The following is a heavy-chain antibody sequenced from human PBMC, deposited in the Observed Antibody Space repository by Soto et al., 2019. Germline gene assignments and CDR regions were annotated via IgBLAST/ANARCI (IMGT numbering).Heavy chain of an antibody. CDR3: AKDSWYFDL. CDR1: GFIFTNFW. CDR2: IDTSGSST. Sequence: GGSLRLSCEASGFIFTNFWMHRVRQVPGKGLVWVSRIDTSGSSTSYADSVKGRFTISRDNAKNTVSLQMNSLRAEDTGVYYCAKDSWYFDLWSQGSLVTVSS. D-gene: IGHD6-13*01. V-gene: IGHV3-74*01. J-gene: IGHJ4*02.